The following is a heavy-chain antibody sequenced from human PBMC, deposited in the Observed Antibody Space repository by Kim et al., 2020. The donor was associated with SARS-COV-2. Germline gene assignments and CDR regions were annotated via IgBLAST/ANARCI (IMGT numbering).Heavy chain of an antibody. V-gene: IGHV3-23*01. CDR1: GFTFSTYA. J-gene: IGHJ5*02. CDR2: IRGSGGTT. CDR3: TKGGNLHWFDP. Sequence: GGSLRLSCAASGFTFSTYAMSWVRQAPGKGLEWVSTIRGSGGTTYYADSVKGRFTISRDNSKNTLYLQMNSLRAEDTAVYYCTKGGNLHWFDPWGQGTLVTVSS.